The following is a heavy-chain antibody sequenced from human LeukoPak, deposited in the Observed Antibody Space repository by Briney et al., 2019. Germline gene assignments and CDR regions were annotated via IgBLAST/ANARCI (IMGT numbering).Heavy chain of an antibody. CDR2: ISGSGGST. V-gene: IGHV3-23*01. J-gene: IGHJ4*02. CDR1: GFTFSSYA. D-gene: IGHD3-22*01. CDR3: AKRHDSSGYYYVPPYFDY. Sequence: GGSLRLSCAASGFTFSSYAMSWVRQAPGKGLEWVSAISGSGGSTYYADSVKGRFTISRDNSKNTLYLQMSSLRAEDTAVYYCAKRHDSSGYYYVPPYFDYWGQGTLVTVSS.